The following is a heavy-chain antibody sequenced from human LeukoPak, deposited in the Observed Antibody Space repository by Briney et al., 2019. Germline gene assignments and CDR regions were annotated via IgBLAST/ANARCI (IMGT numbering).Heavy chain of an antibody. CDR3: ASPNRLYRRYFQH. V-gene: IGHV4-34*01. CDR1: GGSFSGYY. D-gene: IGHD1-26*01. CDR2: INHSGST. Sequence: SETLSLTCAVYGGSFSGYYWSWIRQPPGKGLEWIGEINHSGSTNYNPSLKSRVTISVDTSKNQFSLKLSSVTAADTAVYYCASPNRLYRRYFQHWGQGTLGTVSS. J-gene: IGHJ1*01.